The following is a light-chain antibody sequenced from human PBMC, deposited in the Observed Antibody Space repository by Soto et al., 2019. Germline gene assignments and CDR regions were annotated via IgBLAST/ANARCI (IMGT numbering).Light chain of an antibody. CDR2: EVN. Sequence: QSVLTQPASVSGSPGQSITISCTGTSSDVGAYNYVSWYQQFLGKAPKVIIYEVNKRPSGVSNRFSGSKSDNTASLTISGLQAEDEADYYCSSYTISSTVIFGGGTKVTVL. CDR3: SSYTISSTVI. V-gene: IGLV2-14*01. J-gene: IGLJ2*01. CDR1: SSDVGAYNY.